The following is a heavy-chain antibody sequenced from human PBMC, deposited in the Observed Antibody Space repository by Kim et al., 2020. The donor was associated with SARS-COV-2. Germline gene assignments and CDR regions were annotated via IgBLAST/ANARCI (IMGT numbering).Heavy chain of an antibody. CDR3: ARGENEGGYYDSSGYYSFVYFDL. CDR2: INHSGST. J-gene: IGHJ2*01. V-gene: IGHV4-34*01. CDR1: GGSFSGYY. D-gene: IGHD3-22*01. Sequence: SETPSLTCAVYGGSFSGYYWSWIRQPPGKGLEWIGEINHSGSTNYNPSLKSRVTISVDTSKNQFSLKLSSVTAADTAVYYCARGENEGGYYDSSGYYSFVYFDLWGRGTLVTVSS.